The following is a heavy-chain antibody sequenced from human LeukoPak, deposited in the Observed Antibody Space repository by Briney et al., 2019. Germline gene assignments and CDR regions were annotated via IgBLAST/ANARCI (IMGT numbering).Heavy chain of an antibody. CDR2: INAGNGNT. D-gene: IGHD6-19*01. CDR3: ARDIDSGWGNYFDY. CDR1: GYTFTSYA. J-gene: IGHJ4*02. V-gene: IGHV1-3*01. Sequence: ASVKVSCKASGYTFTSYAMHWVRQAPGQRLEWMGWINAGNGNTKYSQKFQGRVTITRDTSAGTAYMELSSLRSEDTAVYYCARDIDSGWGNYFDYWGQGTLVTVSS.